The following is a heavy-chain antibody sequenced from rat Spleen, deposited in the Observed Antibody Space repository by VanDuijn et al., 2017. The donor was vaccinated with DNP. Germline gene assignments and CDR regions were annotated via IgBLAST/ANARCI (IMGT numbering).Heavy chain of an antibody. D-gene: IGHD1-4*01. CDR1: GYTFTTYY. Sequence: QVQLQQSGAELAKPGSSVKISCKASGYTFTTYYISWIKQTTGQDREYIGYINTGSGGTNYNEKVKGKATLTVDKSSSTAFMQLSRLTPDDSAVYYCARRRLPYWYFDFWGPGTMVTVSS. V-gene: IGHV1-43*01. J-gene: IGHJ1*01. CDR2: INTGSGGT. CDR3: ARRRLPYWYFDF.